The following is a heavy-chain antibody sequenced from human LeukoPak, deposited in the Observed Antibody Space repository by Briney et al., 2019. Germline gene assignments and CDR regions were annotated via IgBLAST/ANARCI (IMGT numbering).Heavy chain of an antibody. V-gene: IGHV3-7*03. CDR3: ARYGASGGIPFDI. D-gene: IGHD3-10*01. CDR1: GFTFSSYS. CDR2: IKQDGSEK. J-gene: IGHJ3*02. Sequence: PGGSLRLSCAASGFTFSSYSMSWVRQAPGKGLEWVANIKQDGSEKYYVDSVKGRFTISRDNSKNTLYLQMNSLRVEDTAVYYCARYGASGGIPFDIWGQGTLVTVSS.